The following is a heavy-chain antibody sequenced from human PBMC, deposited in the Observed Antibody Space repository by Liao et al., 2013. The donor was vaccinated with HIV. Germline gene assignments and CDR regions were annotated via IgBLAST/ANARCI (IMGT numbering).Heavy chain of an antibody. CDR1: GGSISSGDYY. V-gene: IGHV4-30-4*08. Sequence: QVQLQESGPGLVKPSQTLSLTCTVSGGSISSGDYYWTWVRQPPGKGLEWIGYISHRGTTDYKPSLKSRVTVSVDTSRNQFSLKLSSLTAADTAVYYCAREKYYDFWSGYYGDYYYYMDVWGKGTTVTVSS. D-gene: IGHD3-3*01. CDR3: AREKYYDFWSGYYGDYYYYMDV. J-gene: IGHJ6*03. CDR2: ISHRGTT.